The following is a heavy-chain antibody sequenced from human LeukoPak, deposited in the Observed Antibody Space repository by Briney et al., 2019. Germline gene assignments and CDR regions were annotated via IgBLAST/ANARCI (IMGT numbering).Heavy chain of an antibody. J-gene: IGHJ4*02. CDR3: ARHYYGSGTYYHFDF. D-gene: IGHD3-10*01. V-gene: IGHV1-18*01. CDR2: ISPYNGNT. CDR1: GYSFTSYG. Sequence: ASVKVSCKASGYSFTSYGISWVRQAPGHGLEWMGWISPYNGNTNYAQKFQGRVTLTTDTSTSTASMELRSLRSDDTAVYYCARHYYGSGTYYHFDFWGQGTLVTVSS.